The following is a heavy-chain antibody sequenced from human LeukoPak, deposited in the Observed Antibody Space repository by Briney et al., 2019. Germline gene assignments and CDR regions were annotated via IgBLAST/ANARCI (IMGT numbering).Heavy chain of an antibody. D-gene: IGHD5-18*01. CDR3: TTKRGYSYGYAD. Sequence: GGSLRLSCAASGFTVSSNYMSWVRQAPGKGLEWLSVIYSGGSTYYANSVKGRFTISRDNSKNTLYLQMNSLRAEDTAVYYCTTKRGYSYGYADWGQGTLVTVSS. CDR2: IYSGGST. V-gene: IGHV3-66*01. J-gene: IGHJ4*02. CDR1: GFTVSSNY.